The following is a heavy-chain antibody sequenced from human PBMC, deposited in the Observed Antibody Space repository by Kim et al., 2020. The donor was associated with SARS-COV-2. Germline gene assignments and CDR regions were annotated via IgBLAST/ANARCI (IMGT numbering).Heavy chain of an antibody. CDR2: IHHDGTDT. V-gene: IGHV3-74*01. Sequence: GGSLRLSCVASEFTFANYYMRWVRQSPGKGLMWVSGIHHDGTDTSYADSVRGRFTVSRDNAKNTLYLQMNSLRADDTAVYFCARGAKATRGAVITNDRNYLDSWGQGALVTVSS. J-gene: IGHJ4*02. CDR3: ARGAKATRGAVITNDRNYLDS. CDR1: EFTFANYY. D-gene: IGHD3-16*01.